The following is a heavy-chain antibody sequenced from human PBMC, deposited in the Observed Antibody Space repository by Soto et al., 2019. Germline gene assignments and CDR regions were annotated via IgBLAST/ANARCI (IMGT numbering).Heavy chain of an antibody. CDR3: ARGQRFSDWFDP. V-gene: IGHV4-4*07. J-gene: IGHJ5*02. Sequence: SETPFHTTTVSCGTIGSFYGGLVRQPAGKGLEWIGRIYSSGNTKYNPSLQSRVTMSLDTSNNQFSLRLTSVTAADTAVYYCARGQRFSDWFDPWGQGTLVTVSS. D-gene: IGHD3-3*01. CDR2: IYSSGNT. CDR1: CGTIGSFY.